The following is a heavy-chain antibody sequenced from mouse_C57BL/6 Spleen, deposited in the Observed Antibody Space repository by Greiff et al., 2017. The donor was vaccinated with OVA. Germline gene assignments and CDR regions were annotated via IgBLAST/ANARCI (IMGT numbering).Heavy chain of an antibody. CDR2: IYPGSGST. V-gene: IGHV1-55*01. Sequence: VQLQQPGAELVKPGASVKMSCKASGYTFTSYWITWVKQRPGQGLEWIGDIYPGSGSTNYNGKFKSKATLTVDTSSSTAYMQLSSLTSEDSAVDDCAREYDYDAGAWFSYWGQGTLVTVSA. D-gene: IGHD2-4*01. CDR3: AREYDYDAGAWFSY. CDR1: GYTFTSYW. J-gene: IGHJ3*01.